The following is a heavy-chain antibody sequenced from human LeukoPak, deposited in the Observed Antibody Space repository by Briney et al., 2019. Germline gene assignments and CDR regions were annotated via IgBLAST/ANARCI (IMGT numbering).Heavy chain of an antibody. D-gene: IGHD6-13*01. V-gene: IGHV1-18*01. CDR2: ISAYNGNT. CDR1: GYTFTSYG. J-gene: IGHJ4*02. CDR3: ARDRWGIAAAGDSHFDY. Sequence: ASVKVSCKASGYTFTSYGISWVRQAPGQGLEWMXWISAYNGNTNYAQKLQGRVTMTTDTSTSTAYMELRSLRSDDTAVYYCARDRWGIAAAGDSHFDYWGQGTLVTVSS.